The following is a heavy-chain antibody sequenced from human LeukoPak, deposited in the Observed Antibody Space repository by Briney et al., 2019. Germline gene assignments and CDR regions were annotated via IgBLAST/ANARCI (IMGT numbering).Heavy chain of an antibody. J-gene: IGHJ4*02. Sequence: PSETLSLTCTVSGGSISSYSWSWIRQPPGKGLEWIGYIYYSGSTNYNPSLKSRVTISVDTSKNQFSLKLSSVTAADTAVYYCARAGSSSWSYYFDYWGQGTLVTVSS. CDR1: GGSISSYS. CDR3: ARAGSSSWSYYFDY. CDR2: IYYSGST. D-gene: IGHD6-13*01. V-gene: IGHV4-59*01.